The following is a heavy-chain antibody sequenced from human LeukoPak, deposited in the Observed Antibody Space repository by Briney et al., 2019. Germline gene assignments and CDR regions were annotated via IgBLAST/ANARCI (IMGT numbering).Heavy chain of an antibody. D-gene: IGHD6-19*01. J-gene: IGHJ4*02. Sequence: SETLSLTCTVSGGSISSYYWSWIRQPPGKGLEWIGYIYYSGSTNYNPSLKSRVTISVDTSKNQFSLKLSSVTAADTAVYYCARLVAGTWEFCFDYWGQGTLVTVSS. V-gene: IGHV4-59*08. CDR3: ARLVAGTWEFCFDY. CDR2: IYYSGST. CDR1: GGSISSYY.